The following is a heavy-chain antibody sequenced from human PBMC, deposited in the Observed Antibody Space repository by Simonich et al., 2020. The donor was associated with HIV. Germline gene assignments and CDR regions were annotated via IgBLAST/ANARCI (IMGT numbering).Heavy chain of an antibody. CDR3: ARDGGVLNY. J-gene: IGHJ4*02. V-gene: IGHV3-48*01. Sequence: EVQLVESGGGLVQPGGSLRLSCAASGFTFTGYSMNWVRQVPGKGREWISYISSSNSSKYYADAGKGRFTSSRDNAKNSLYLQMNSLRAEDTAVYYCARDGGVLNYWGQGALVTVSS. CDR2: ISSSNSSK. CDR1: GFTFTGYS. D-gene: IGHD2-8*02.